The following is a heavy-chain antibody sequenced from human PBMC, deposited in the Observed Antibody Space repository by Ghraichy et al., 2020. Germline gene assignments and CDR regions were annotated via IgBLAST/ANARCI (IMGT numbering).Heavy chain of an antibody. CDR1: GGSLSSYY. CDR3: AKLSGTSALGY. Sequence: ETLSLTCTVSGGSLSSYYWSWIRQPPGKGLEWIGYIYYDGTTNYNPSLKSRVTISVDTSKNQFSLKLSSVTAADTAVYYCAKLSGTSALGYWGQGTLVSVSS. J-gene: IGHJ4*02. CDR2: IYYDGTT. V-gene: IGHV4-59*01. D-gene: IGHD1-1*01.